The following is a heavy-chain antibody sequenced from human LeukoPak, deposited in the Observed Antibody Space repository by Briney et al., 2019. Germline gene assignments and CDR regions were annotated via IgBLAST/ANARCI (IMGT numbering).Heavy chain of an antibody. V-gene: IGHV4-4*07. J-gene: IGHJ3*02. Sequence: SETLSLTCAVYGGSFSGYYWSWIRQPAGKGLEWIGRIYTSGSTNYNPSLKSRVTMSVDTSKNQFSLKLSSVTAADTAVYYCARDVTTVAPTDAFDIWGQGTMVTVSS. CDR2: IYTSGST. CDR3: ARDVTTVAPTDAFDI. D-gene: IGHD4-23*01. CDR1: GGSFSGYY.